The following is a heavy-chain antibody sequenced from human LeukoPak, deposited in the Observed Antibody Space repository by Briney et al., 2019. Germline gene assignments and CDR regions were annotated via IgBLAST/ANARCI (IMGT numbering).Heavy chain of an antibody. V-gene: IGHV3-30*04. J-gene: IGHJ3*02. CDR1: GFTFSSYA. CDR3: AKDRGGPAAFDI. Sequence: GGSLRLSCAASGFTFSSYAMHWVRQAPGKGLEWVAVISYDGSNKYYAGSVKGRFTISRDNSKNTLYLQMNSLRAEDTAVYYCAKDRGGPAAFDIWGQGTMVTVSS. CDR2: ISYDGSNK. D-gene: IGHD3-16*01.